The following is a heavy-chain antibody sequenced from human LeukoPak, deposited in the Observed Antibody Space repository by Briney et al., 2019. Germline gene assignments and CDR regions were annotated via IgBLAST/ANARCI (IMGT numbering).Heavy chain of an antibody. Sequence: GGSLRLSFAPSGFTFSADWMSWVRQAPGKGLEWVALTSYDRSNKDYADSVRGRFTISRDNSKNTLYLQMNSLRAEDTAVYYCAKAIRPQLTSNYFDDWGQGTLVTVSS. J-gene: IGHJ4*02. CDR2: TSYDRSNK. CDR3: AKAIRPQLTSNYFDD. D-gene: IGHD4-11*01. V-gene: IGHV3-30*18. CDR1: GFTFSADW.